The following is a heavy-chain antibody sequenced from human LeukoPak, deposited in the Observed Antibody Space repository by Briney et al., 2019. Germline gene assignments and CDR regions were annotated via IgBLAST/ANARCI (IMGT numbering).Heavy chain of an antibody. D-gene: IGHD7-27*01. CDR2: INISSYST. J-gene: IGHJ4*02. CDR3: ARDYAWGFDY. CDR1: GFTFSSYW. V-gene: IGHV3-48*02. Sequence: PGGSLRLSCAASGFTFSSYWMHWVRQAPGKGLEWVSYINISSYSTSYAGSVKGRFTISRDEPKKSLYLQMNSLRDEDTAIYYCARDYAWGFDYWGQGTLVTVSS.